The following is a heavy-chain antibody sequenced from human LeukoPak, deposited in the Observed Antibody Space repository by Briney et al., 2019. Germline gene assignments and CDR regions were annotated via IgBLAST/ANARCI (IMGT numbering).Heavy chain of an antibody. V-gene: IGHV3-74*01. CDR1: GFTLTKHW. CDR3: ARQEHSATSNFDY. CDR2: IIADGSE. Sequence: GGSLRLSCAGSGFTLTKHWTHWVPHGPRKGLVWVSRIIADGSESYADSVKGRVTISRDNAKNTLYLQMNSLRDDDTAVYYCARQEHSATSNFDYWGQGTLVTVSS. J-gene: IGHJ4*02. D-gene: IGHD1-26*01.